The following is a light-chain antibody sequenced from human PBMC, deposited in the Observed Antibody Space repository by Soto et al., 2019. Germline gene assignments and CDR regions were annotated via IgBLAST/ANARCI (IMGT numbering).Light chain of an antibody. J-gene: IGLJ3*02. CDR1: NIGSKN. CDR2: RDT. Sequence: SYELTQPLSVSVALGQTDRITCGGNNIGSKNVHWYQLNPGQAPVLVIYRDTNRPSGIPERFSGSNSGNTATLAISGAQVGDDADYYCQVWDSSTVVFGGGSKLTVL. CDR3: QVWDSSTVV. V-gene: IGLV3-9*01.